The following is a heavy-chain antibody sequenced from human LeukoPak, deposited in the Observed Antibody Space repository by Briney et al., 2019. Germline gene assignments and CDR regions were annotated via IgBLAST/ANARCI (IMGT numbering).Heavy chain of an antibody. J-gene: IGHJ4*02. CDR1: GGTFISYA. Sequence: ASVTVSFKASGGTFISYAISWVRQAPGQGREWMGGIIPIFGTANYAQKFQGRVTITTDEATSTAYMELSSLRSEDTAVYYCAVGGGSYYIGPAAFDYWGQGTLVTVSS. CDR2: IIPIFGTA. V-gene: IGHV1-69*05. D-gene: IGHD1-26*01. CDR3: AVGGGSYYIGPAAFDY.